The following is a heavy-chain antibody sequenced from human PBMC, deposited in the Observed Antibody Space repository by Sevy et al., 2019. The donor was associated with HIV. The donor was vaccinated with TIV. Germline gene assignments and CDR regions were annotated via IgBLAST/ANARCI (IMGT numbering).Heavy chain of an antibody. V-gene: IGHV1-18*01. CDR3: AFTKGVFGVVMTSFFFDY. J-gene: IGHJ4*02. CDR2: ISAYNGNT. D-gene: IGHD3-3*01. Sequence: ASVKVSCKASGYTFTSYGISWVRQAPGQGLEWMGWISAYNGNTNYAQKFQGRHTMTTDTSTSTAYMEMRSLRSDDTAMYYCAFTKGVFGVVMTSFFFDYWGQGTLVTVSS. CDR1: GYTFTSYG.